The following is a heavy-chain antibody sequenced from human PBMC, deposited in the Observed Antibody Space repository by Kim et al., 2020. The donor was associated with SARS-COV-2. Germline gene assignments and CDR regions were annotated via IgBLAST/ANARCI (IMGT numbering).Heavy chain of an antibody. CDR2: IYYSGST. Sequence: SETLSLTCTVSGGSLSSSTYYWVWIRQPPGKGLEWIGSIYYSGSTSYNPSLNSRVTVSVDTSKAQFSLKLCSVTAADTAMYYCARRTSGGYSWDAIKVGYGMDVWGQRTTVTVSS. D-gene: IGHD1-26*01. CDR1: GGSLSSSTYY. J-gene: IGHJ6*02. CDR3: ARRTSGGYSWDAIKVGYGMDV. V-gene: IGHV4-39*01.